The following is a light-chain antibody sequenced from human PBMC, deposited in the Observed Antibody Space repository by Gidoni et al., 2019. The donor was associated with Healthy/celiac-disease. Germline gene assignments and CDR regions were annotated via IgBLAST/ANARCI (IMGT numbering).Light chain of an antibody. CDR2: EVS. CDR3: SSYTSNSRV. CDR1: SSDVGGYNY. V-gene: IGLV2-14*01. J-gene: IGLJ2*01. Sequence: QAALTQPASVSGSPGQSITISCTGTSSDVGGYNYVSWYQQHPGKVPKLMIYEVSNRPSGVSNRFSGSKSVNTASLTISGLQAEDEADYYCSSYTSNSRVFGGGTKLTVL.